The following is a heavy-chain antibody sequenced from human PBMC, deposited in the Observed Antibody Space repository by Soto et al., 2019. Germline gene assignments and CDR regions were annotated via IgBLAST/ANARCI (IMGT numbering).Heavy chain of an antibody. CDR2: IYSGGST. CDR1: GFTVSSNY. V-gene: IGHV3-66*01. Sequence: PGGSLRLSCAASGFTVSSNYMSWVRQAPGKGLEWVSVIYSGGSTYYADSEKGRFTISRDNSKNTLYLKMNSLRAEDTAVYYCAREVRQKGLLPDAFDIWGQGTMVTVSS. CDR3: AREVRQKGLLPDAFDI. D-gene: IGHD2-2*01. J-gene: IGHJ3*02.